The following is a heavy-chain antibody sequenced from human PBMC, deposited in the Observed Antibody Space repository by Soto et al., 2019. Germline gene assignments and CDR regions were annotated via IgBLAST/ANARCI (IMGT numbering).Heavy chain of an antibody. CDR3: ARLQLGGDRMLNWFDP. CDR1: GYIFTKYG. CDR2: INVYNGDR. J-gene: IGHJ5*02. D-gene: IGHD2-21*02. V-gene: IGHV1-18*01. Sequence: QVQVVQSGPELKKPGASVKVSCKAQGYIFTKYGIGWVRQAPGHGREWMGLINVYNGDRKVAQKFQDRVSMTTDTATDTAYMELKGLRSGDTAVYYCARLQLGGDRMLNWFDPWGQGTLVTVSS.